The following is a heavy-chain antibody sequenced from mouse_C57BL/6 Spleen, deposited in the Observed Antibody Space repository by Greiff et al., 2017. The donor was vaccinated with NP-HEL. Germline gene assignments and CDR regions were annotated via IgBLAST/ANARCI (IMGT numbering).Heavy chain of an antibody. V-gene: IGHV5-17*01. J-gene: IGHJ3*01. Sequence: EVKLMESGGGLVKPGGSLKLSCAASGFTFSDYGMHWVRQAPEKGLEWVAYISSGSSTIYYADTVTGRFTISRDNAKHTLFLQMTSLRSEDTAMYYCASGGGWFAYWGQGTLVTVSA. CDR2: ISSGSSTI. CDR3: ASGGGWFAY. CDR1: GFTFSDYG.